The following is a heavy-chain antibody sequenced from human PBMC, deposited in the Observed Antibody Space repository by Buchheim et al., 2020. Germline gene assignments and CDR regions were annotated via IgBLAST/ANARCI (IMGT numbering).Heavy chain of an antibody. J-gene: IGHJ4*02. CDR3: ASVDYYDSSGLFN. Sequence: QVQLQQWGAGLLKPSETLSLTCAVYGGSFSGYYWSWIRQPPGKGLEWIGYIYYSGSTYYNPSLKSRVTISVDTSKNQFSLKLSSVTAADTAVYYCASVDYYDSSGLFNWGQGTL. V-gene: IGHV4-34*01. CDR2: IYYSGST. CDR1: GGSFSGYY. D-gene: IGHD3-22*01.